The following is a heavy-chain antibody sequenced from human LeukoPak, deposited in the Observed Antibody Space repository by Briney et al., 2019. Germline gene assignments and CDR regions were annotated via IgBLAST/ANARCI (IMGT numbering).Heavy chain of an antibody. CDR2: IYTSGST. Sequence: SETLSLTCTVAGGSINTYYGSWIRQPAGRGREWIGRIYTSGSTNYNPSLKSRVTMSVDTSKNQFSLKLSSVTAADTAVYYCAREEEQMARGLDPWGQGALVTVSS. CDR3: AREEEQMARGLDP. V-gene: IGHV4-4*07. J-gene: IGHJ5*02. CDR1: GGSINTYY. D-gene: IGHD5-24*01.